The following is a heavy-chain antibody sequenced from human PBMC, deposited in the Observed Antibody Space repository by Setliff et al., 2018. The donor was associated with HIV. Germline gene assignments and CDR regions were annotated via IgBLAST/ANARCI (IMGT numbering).Heavy chain of an antibody. Sequence: SETLSLTCTVFGESFSNYHWNWFRQPPGGGLEWIGEISHSGNTDYNPSLKSRVTISVDTSKKQFSLEMRSLTAADTAIDYCAGDQRLPGVQPPYWYFDLWGRGTLVTVSS. J-gene: IGHJ2*01. CDR2: ISHSGNT. CDR1: GESFSNYH. D-gene: IGHD2-2*01. V-gene: IGHV4-34*01. CDR3: AGDQRLPGVQPPYWYFDL.